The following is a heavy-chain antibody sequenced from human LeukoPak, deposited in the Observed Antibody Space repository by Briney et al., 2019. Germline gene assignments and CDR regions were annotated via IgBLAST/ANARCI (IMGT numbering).Heavy chain of an antibody. CDR3: TKGGSYAPLDH. CDR1: GFTFSSPA. Sequence: PGGSLRLSCAASGFTFSSPAMTWVRQAPGKGLEWVSATNSGGDDTVHADSVKGRLTISRDNSKNTLYLQMNSLRAEDKAKYYWTKGGSYAPLDHWGQGTLVTVSS. V-gene: IGHV3-23*01. D-gene: IGHD1-26*01. J-gene: IGHJ4*02. CDR2: TNSGGDDT.